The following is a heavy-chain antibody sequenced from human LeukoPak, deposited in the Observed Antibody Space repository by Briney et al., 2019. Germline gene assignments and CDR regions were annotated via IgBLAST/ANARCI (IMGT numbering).Heavy chain of an antibody. V-gene: IGHV3-23*01. CDR2: ISGSGGST. J-gene: IGHJ4*02. CDR1: GFTFSSYA. Sequence: GSLRLSCAASGFTFSSYAMIWVRQAPGKGLEWVSAISGSGGSTYYADSVKGRFTISRDNSKNTLYLQMNSLRAEDTAVYYCAKDGNVLMVYAPYFFDYWGQGTLVTVSS. CDR3: AKDGNVLMVYAPYFFDY. D-gene: IGHD2-8*01.